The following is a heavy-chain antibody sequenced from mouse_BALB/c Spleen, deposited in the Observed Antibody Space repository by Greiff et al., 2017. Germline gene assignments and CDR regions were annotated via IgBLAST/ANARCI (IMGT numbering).Heavy chain of an antibody. CDR2: IYPGSGST. CDR3: ARWGGYYYYFDY. J-gene: IGHJ2*01. Sequence: VKLVESGPELVKPGASVKMSCKASGYTFTDYVISWVKQRTGQGLEWIGEIYPGSGSTYYNEKFKGKATLTADKSSNTAYMQLSSLTSEDSAVYFCARWGGYYYYFDYWGQGTTLTVSS. CDR1: GYTFTDYV. V-gene: IGHV1-77*01. D-gene: IGHD2-3*01.